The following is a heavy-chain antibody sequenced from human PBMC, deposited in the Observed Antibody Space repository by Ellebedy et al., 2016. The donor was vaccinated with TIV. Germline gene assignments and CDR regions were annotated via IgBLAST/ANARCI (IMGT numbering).Heavy chain of an antibody. Sequence: GESLKISCAASGFTSSGYYMHWVRQVPGKGLVWVSRINTDGSSTSYADSVEGRFTISRDNAKNSLVLQMNSLRVEDTAVYYCARRASYGDYAVQVNPWFDPWGQGTLVTVSS. J-gene: IGHJ5*02. CDR2: INTDGSST. V-gene: IGHV3-74*01. CDR3: ARRASYGDYAVQVNPWFDP. CDR1: GFTSSGYY. D-gene: IGHD4-17*01.